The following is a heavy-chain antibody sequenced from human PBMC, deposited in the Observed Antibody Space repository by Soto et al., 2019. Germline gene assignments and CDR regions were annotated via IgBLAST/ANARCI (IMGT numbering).Heavy chain of an antibody. V-gene: IGHV1-8*01. CDR3: AGARSGGGGNWFDP. Sequence: QVQLVQSGAEVKKPGASVKVSCKASGYSFTSYDINWVRQATGQGLEWMGWMNPNSGNTAYAQKFQGRVTMTRNTPIRTAQLGLSTLGSEDTAVYYWAGARSGGGGNWFDPWGQGTLVTVSS. CDR2: MNPNSGNT. D-gene: IGHD3-10*01. J-gene: IGHJ5*02. CDR1: GYSFTSYD.